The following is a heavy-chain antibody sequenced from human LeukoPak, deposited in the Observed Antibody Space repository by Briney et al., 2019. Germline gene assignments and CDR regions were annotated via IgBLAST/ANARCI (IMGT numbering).Heavy chain of an antibody. J-gene: IGHJ4*02. CDR1: GFTFSSYW. CDR2: IKQDGSEK. CDR3: ARDEEAVTYYYGSGSHPPDY. Sequence: PGGSLRLPCAASGFTFSSYWMSWVRQAPGKGLEWVANIKQDGSEKYYVDSVKGRFTISRDNAKNSLYLQMNSLSAEDTAVYYCARDEEAVTYYYGSGSHPPDYWGQGTLVTVSS. V-gene: IGHV3-7*01. D-gene: IGHD3-10*01.